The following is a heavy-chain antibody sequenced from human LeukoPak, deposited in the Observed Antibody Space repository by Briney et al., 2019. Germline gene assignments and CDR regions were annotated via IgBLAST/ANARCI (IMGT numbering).Heavy chain of an antibody. CDR3: AREVAEAFDY. V-gene: IGHV3-21*01. D-gene: IGHD6-19*01. J-gene: IGHJ4*02. CDR2: IGGSSSSR. Sequence: PGGSLRLXCAASGFTFSTYSMNWVRQAPGKVLEWVSSIGGSSSSRYYADSVKGRFTISRDNAKNSLYLQMNSLRAEDTAVYYCAREVAEAFDYWGQGTLVTVSS. CDR1: GFTFSTYS.